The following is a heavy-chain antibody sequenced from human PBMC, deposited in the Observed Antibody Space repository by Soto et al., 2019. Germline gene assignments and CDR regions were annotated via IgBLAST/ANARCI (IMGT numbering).Heavy chain of an antibody. V-gene: IGHV4-39*01. J-gene: IGHJ5*02. CDR3: ARHVRGAVTMNWFDP. Sequence: QLQESGPGLVKPSETLCLTCTVSGGSIISSNFYWGWIRQPPGKGLEWIGSVEYGGSTYDNPSLKSRVTPAADTSKNQFSLKLTSVTAADTAIYYCARHVRGAVTMNWFDPWGHGTLVTVSS. CDR1: GGSIISSNFY. CDR2: VEYGGST. D-gene: IGHD3-10*02.